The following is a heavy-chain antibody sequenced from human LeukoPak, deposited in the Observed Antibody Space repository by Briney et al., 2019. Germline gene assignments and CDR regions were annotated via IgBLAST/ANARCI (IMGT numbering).Heavy chain of an antibody. CDR1: GYTFISYY. V-gene: IGHV1-46*01. J-gene: IGHJ3*02. D-gene: IGHD4-11*01. CDR3: ARDSGTVSDAFDI. CDR2: INPSGGST. Sequence: AASVKVSCKASGYTFISYYIHWVRQTPGQGLEWMGIINPSGGSTRYAQKFQGRVTMTRDTSTGTIYMELSSLRSEDTAVYFCARDSGTVSDAFDIWGQGTIVTVSS.